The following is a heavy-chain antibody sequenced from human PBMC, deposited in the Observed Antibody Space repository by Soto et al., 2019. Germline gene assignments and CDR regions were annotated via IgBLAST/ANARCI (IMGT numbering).Heavy chain of an antibody. J-gene: IGHJ6*02. CDR1: GGSISSGGYS. CDR3: ARDYGSGVDV. D-gene: IGHD3-10*01. CDR2: IYHSGSS. V-gene: IGHV4-30-2*01. Sequence: QLRLQESGSGLVKPSQTLSLTCAVSGGSISSGGYSWSWIRQPPGKGLEWIGYIYHSGSSYFNPSLKSRLIMSVDRSKNQFSLNLSSVTAADTAGYYCARDYGSGVDVWGQGTTVTVSS.